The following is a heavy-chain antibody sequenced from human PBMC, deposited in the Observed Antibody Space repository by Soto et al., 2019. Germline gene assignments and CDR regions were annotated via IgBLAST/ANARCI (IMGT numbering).Heavy chain of an antibody. J-gene: IGHJ2*01. CDR2: INDRGSI. V-gene: IGHV4-34*01. Sequence: QVQLQQWGAGPLRPLETLSLTCGVSGGSFSGYYWAWIRQSPGKGLEWIGEINDRGSINYNPSLKSRVSISVDTSKKHYSLNLRSVTAADTAVYYCARDSHDILTGPPWVWYFDLWGRGTLVTVSS. CDR1: GGSFSGYY. CDR3: ARDSHDILTGPPWVWYFDL. D-gene: IGHD3-9*01.